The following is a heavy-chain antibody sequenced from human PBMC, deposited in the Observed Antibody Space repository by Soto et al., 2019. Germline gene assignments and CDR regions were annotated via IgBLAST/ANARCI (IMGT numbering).Heavy chain of an antibody. J-gene: IGHJ4*02. CDR3: ARDAPGVAPF. D-gene: IGHD2-15*01. CDR1: GGSIIDGQTY. V-gene: IGHV4-31*03. CDR2: ISYRGTT. Sequence: QVQLQESGPGLVKPSQTLSLTCTVSGGSIIDGQTYLNWIRQHPERGLEWMGYISYRGTTNYSPALKSRLLISVDASKNQFSLTLTSVTAADTAVYYCARDAPGVAPFWGQGTLVTVSS.